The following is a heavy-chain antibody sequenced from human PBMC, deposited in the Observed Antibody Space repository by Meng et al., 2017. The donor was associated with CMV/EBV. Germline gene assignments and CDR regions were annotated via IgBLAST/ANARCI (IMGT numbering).Heavy chain of an antibody. J-gene: IGHJ4*02. D-gene: IGHD3-22*01. CDR1: GFTFSSWS. V-gene: IGHV3-21*01. Sequence: SGFTFSSWSMNWVRQAPGKGLEWVSSISSSGRHRYYADSVKGRFTVFRDNANNSLSLQMNSLRAEDTAVYYCARDVFYDSSGYYGYWGQGTLVTFSS. CDR2: ISSSGRHR. CDR3: ARDVFYDSSGYYGY.